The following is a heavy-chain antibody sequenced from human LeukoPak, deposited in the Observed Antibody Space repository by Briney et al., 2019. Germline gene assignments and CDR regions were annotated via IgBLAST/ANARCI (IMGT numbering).Heavy chain of an antibody. CDR1: GYTFTGYY. Sequence: GASVKVSCKASGYTFTGYYMHWVRQAPGQGLEWMGWINPNSGGTNYAQKLQGRVTMTTDTSTSTAYMELRSLRSDDTAVYYCARDIGILSAVTGEPLFDSWGQGTLVTVSS. D-gene: IGHD6-19*01. J-gene: IGHJ4*02. V-gene: IGHV1-2*02. CDR3: ARDIGILSAVTGEPLFDS. CDR2: INPNSGGT.